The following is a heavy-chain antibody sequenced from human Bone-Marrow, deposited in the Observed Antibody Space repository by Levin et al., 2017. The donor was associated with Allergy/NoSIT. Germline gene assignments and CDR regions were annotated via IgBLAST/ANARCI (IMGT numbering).Heavy chain of an antibody. D-gene: IGHD6-19*01. J-gene: IGHJ4*02. CDR2: IWFDGSKK. Sequence: GGSLRLSCAASGFTFSSYGMHWVRQAPGKGLEWVAVIWFDGSKKYYSDSVKGRFTITRDNSKNTFYLQMNSLRVEDTAVYYCARDAADVAVLGTLYYSDYWGQGTLVTVSS. V-gene: IGHV3-33*01. CDR3: ARDAADVAVLGTLYYSDY. CDR1: GFTFSSYG.